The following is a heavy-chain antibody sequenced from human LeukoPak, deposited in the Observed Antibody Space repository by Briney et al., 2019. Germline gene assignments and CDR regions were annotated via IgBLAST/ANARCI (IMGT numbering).Heavy chain of an antibody. CDR1: RFTFSTYW. Sequence: SGGSLRLSCAASRFTFSTYWMTWVRQAPGKGLVWVANIKQDGSAKHYVDSVKGRFTISRDNAKNSFYLQLNSLRVEDTAVYYCARSDTSAAGDYWGQGTLVTVSS. J-gene: IGHJ4*02. CDR2: IKQDGSAK. D-gene: IGHD5-18*01. CDR3: ARSDTSAAGDY. V-gene: IGHV3-7*01.